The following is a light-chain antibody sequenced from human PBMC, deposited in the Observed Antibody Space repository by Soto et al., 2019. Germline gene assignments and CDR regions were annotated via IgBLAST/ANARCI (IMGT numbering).Light chain of an antibody. Sequence: EIVMTQSPATPSVSPGEGATLPRRASQRVSTNLAWYQQKPGPAPRLLIHSVSTRATGIPARFSGSGSGTEFTLTISSLQSEDFAVYYCQQYNNWWTFGQGTKVEIK. CDR1: QRVSTN. CDR3: QQYNNWWT. V-gene: IGKV3-15*01. J-gene: IGKJ1*01. CDR2: SVS.